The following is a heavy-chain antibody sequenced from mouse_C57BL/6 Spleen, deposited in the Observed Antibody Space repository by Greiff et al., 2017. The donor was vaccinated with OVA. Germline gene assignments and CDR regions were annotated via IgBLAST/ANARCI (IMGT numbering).Heavy chain of an antibody. CDR1: GFTFSDYG. D-gene: IGHD6-2*01. J-gene: IGHJ3*01. Sequence: VESGGGLVKPGGSLKLSCAASGFTFSDYGMHWVRQAPEKGLEWVAYISSGSSTIYYADTVKGRFTISRDNAKNTLFLQMTSLRSEDTAMYYCARGLAWFAYWGQGTLVTVSA. V-gene: IGHV5-17*01. CDR3: ARGLAWFAY. CDR2: ISSGSSTI.